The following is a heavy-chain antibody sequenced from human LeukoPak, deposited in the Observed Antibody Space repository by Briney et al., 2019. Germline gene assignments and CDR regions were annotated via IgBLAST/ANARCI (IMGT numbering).Heavy chain of an antibody. Sequence: GGSLRLSCAASGFTFSSYAMSWVRQAPGKGLEWVSAISGSGGSTYYADSVKGRFTISRDNSKNTLYLQMNSLRAEDTAVYYCAKDLDIVVVPADMGFDYWGQGTLVTVSS. CDR3: AKDLDIVVVPADMGFDY. CDR2: ISGSGGST. J-gene: IGHJ4*02. V-gene: IGHV3-23*01. CDR1: GFTFSSYA. D-gene: IGHD2-2*01.